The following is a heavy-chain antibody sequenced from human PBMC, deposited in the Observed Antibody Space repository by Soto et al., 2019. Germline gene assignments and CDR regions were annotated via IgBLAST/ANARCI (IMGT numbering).Heavy chain of an antibody. D-gene: IGHD1-26*01. J-gene: IGHJ4*02. V-gene: IGHV3-21*01. CDR2: INGRSNYV. CDR3: AREDSAVGSSAAFDH. Sequence: EVQVVESGGGLVKPGGSLRLSCVFSGFTFSTYTMNWVRQAPGKGLEWISSINGRSNYVYYADSVKGRFTISRDNAKNSPYRQINRLRAEDAAIYYCAREDSAVGSSAAFDHWGLGTLVTVSS. CDR1: GFTFSTYT.